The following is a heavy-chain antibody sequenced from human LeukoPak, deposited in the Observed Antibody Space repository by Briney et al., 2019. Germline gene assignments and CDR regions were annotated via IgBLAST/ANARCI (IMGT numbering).Heavy chain of an antibody. V-gene: IGHV3-48*03. D-gene: IGHD5-24*01. J-gene: IGHJ4*02. CDR1: GSTFSSYE. CDR3: ARLKMATMAVDY. CDR2: IGASGGTI. Sequence: PGGSLRLSCAASGSTFSSYEMNWVRQAPGKGLEWVSYIGASGGTIYYAGSVRGRFTISRDNAKNSLYLQMNSLRAEDTAVYYCARLKMATMAVDYWGQGTLVTVSS.